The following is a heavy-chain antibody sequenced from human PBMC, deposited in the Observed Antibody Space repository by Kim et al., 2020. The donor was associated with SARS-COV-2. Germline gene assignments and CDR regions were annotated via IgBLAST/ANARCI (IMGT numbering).Heavy chain of an antibody. J-gene: IGHJ4*02. D-gene: IGHD2-2*01. V-gene: IGHV4-31*02. Sequence: NPSLKSRVTISVDTSKNQFSLKRSSVTAADTAVYYCARYCSSTSCSPFHYWGQGTLVTVSS. CDR3: ARYCSSTSCSPFHY.